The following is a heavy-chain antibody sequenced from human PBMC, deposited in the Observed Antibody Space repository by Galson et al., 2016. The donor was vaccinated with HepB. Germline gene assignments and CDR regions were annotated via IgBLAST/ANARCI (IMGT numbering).Heavy chain of an antibody. CDR3: AKSCTLQYGSRNSFWFNP. CDR1: GFTFSNSC. J-gene: IGHJ5*02. CDR2: INDDVGGK. D-gene: IGHD3-10*01. Sequence: SLRLSCAASGFTFSNSCMSWVRQTPGKGLEWVANINDDVGGKYYVDSVKGRFTISRDNDKNSLYLLMNSLRAEDTAVYYFAKSCTLQYGSRNSFWFNPWGQGTLVTVSS. V-gene: IGHV3-7*01.